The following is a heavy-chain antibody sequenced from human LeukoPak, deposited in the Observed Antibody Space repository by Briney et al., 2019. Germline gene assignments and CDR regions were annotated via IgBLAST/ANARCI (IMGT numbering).Heavy chain of an antibody. Sequence: SETLSLTCTVSGGSISSYYWSWVRQPPGKGLEWIGYIYTSGSTNYNPSLKSRVTISVDTSKNQFSLKLSSVTAADTAVYYCARLKGIYYGSGTRGPFDYWGQGTLVTVS. CDR3: ARLKGIYYGSGTRGPFDY. V-gene: IGHV4-4*09. CDR2: IYTSGST. CDR1: GGSISSYY. J-gene: IGHJ4*02. D-gene: IGHD3-10*01.